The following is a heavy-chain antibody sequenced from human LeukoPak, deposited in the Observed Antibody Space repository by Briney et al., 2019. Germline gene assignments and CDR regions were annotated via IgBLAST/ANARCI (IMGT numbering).Heavy chain of an antibody. CDR2: ISGSGDTT. D-gene: IGHD3-10*01. V-gene: IGHV3-23*01. CDR1: GLTFSSYV. CDR3: ANPGRVSGSYNPFDY. J-gene: IGHJ4*02. Sequence: GGSLRPSCAASGLTFSSYVMSWVRQTPGKGLEWVSAISGSGDTTSYADTVKGRFTISRDNSKNTLYLQMNSLRAEDTAVYYCANPGRVSGSYNPFDYWGQGTLVTVSS.